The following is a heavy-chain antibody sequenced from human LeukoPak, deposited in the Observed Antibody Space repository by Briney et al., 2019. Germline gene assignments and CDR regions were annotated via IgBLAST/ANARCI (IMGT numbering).Heavy chain of an antibody. V-gene: IGHV3-74*01. CDR3: AREDCSGRPTHYYMDV. CDR2: INGDGGDR. J-gene: IGHJ6*03. Sequence: GGSLRLSCAASGLTFTSYWMHWVRQAPGKGLVWVSHINGDGGDRNHADSVKGRFTISRDNSKNTLYLQMNRLRAADTAVYFGAREDCSGRPTHYYMDVWGKGTTVTVSS. D-gene: IGHD3-10*02. CDR1: GLTFTSYW.